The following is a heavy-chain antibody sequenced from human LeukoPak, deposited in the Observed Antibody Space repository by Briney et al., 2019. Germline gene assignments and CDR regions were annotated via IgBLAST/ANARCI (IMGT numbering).Heavy chain of an antibody. CDR2: IIPIFGTA. Sequence: SVKVSCKASGGTFSSYAISWVRQAPGQGLEWMGGIIPIFGTANYEQKFQGRVTITTDESTSTAYMELSSLRSEDTAVYYCARDSKSVYYDSSGYSFDYWGQGTLVTVSS. V-gene: IGHV1-69*05. CDR3: ARDSKSVYYDSSGYSFDY. J-gene: IGHJ4*02. D-gene: IGHD3-22*01. CDR1: GGTFSSYA.